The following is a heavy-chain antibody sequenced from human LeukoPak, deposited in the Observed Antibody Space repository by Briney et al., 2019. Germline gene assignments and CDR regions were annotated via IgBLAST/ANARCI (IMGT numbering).Heavy chain of an antibody. CDR2: IFASGST. CDR3: ARDVYYYDSGSYYPYKYFDP. CDR1: GGSISSGSYY. Sequence: SETLSLTCTLSGGSISSGSYYWSWIRQPAGKGLEWIGRIFASGSTSYNPSLKSRVIISVDMSKNQFSLKLRSVTAADTAVYYCARDVYYYDSGSYYPYKYFDPWGQGTLVTVSS. D-gene: IGHD3-10*01. V-gene: IGHV4-61*02. J-gene: IGHJ5*02.